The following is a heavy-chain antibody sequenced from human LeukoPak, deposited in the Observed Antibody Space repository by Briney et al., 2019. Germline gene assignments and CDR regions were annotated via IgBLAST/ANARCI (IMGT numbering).Heavy chain of an antibody. CDR1: GFTFSSYA. V-gene: IGHV3-23*01. D-gene: IGHD2-2*01. J-gene: IGHJ1*01. CDR2: ISGSGGST. CDR3: AKAPLRCSSTSCYSEFQH. Sequence: GGSLRLSCAASGFTFSSYAMSWVRQAPGKGLEWVSAISGSGGSTYYADSVKGRFTISRDNSKNTLYLQMNSLRAEDTAVYYCAKAPLRCSSTSCYSEFQHWGQGTLATVSS.